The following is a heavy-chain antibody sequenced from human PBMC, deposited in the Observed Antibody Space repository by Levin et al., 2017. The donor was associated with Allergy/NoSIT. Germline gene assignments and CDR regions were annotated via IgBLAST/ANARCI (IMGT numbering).Heavy chain of an antibody. Sequence: RSSETLSLTCTVSGGSISSSYWSWIRQPPGKGPEWIGYIYYSGSTNYNPSLKSRVTISVDTSKNQFSLKLSSVTAADTAVYYCAREWYRHPFFDYWGQGTLVTVSS. CDR2: IYYSGST. D-gene: IGHD1-14*01. CDR1: GGSISSSY. J-gene: IGHJ4*02. V-gene: IGHV4-59*01. CDR3: AREWYRHPFFDY.